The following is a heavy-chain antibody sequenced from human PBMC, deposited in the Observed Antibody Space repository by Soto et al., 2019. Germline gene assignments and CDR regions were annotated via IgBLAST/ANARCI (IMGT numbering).Heavy chain of an antibody. CDR2: IYSGGYT. CDR3: APHPGGGGY. D-gene: IGHD3-10*01. V-gene: IGHV3-53*01. J-gene: IGHJ4*02. CDR1: GFTVSNNY. Sequence: EVQLVESGGGLIQPGGSLRLSCAVSGFTVSNNYMSWVRQAPGKGLEGVSVIYSGGYTAYGDSVKGRFTISRDNSKNTQNLQRNRLGADDPAFYSGAPHPGGGGYWGQGTLVTVSS.